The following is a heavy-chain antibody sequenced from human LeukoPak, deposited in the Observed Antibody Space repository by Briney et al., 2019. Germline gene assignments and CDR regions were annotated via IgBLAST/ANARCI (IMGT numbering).Heavy chain of an antibody. J-gene: IGHJ3*01. CDR3: ARRGSGSAFDV. Sequence: GGSLRLSCAASGFTFSSYWSWVRQAPGKGLEWVANTNQDGSEKYYVDSVKGRFTISRDNAKNSLYLQMNSLRVEDTAIYYCARRGSGSAFDVWGQGTTVTVSS. V-gene: IGHV3-7*01. D-gene: IGHD6-25*01. CDR1: GFTFSSYW. CDR2: TNQDGSEK.